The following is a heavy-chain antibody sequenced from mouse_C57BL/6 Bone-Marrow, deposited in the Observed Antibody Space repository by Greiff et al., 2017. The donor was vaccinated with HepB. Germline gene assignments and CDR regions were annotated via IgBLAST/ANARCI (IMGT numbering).Heavy chain of an antibody. J-gene: IGHJ4*01. Sequence: EVQLQESGPGLVKPSQSLSLTCSVTGYSITSGYYWNWIRQFPGNKLEWMGYISYDGSNNYNPSLKNRISITRDTSKNQFFLKLNSVTTEDTATYYCAKSTVVPYYAMDYWGQGTSVTVSS. D-gene: IGHD1-1*01. CDR3: AKSTVVPYYAMDY. V-gene: IGHV3-6*01. CDR1: GYSITSGYY. CDR2: ISYDGSN.